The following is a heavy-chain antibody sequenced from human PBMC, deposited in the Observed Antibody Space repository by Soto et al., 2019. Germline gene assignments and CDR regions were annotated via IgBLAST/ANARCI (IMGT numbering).Heavy chain of an antibody. D-gene: IGHD6-13*01. CDR2: TYYRSKWYN. V-gene: IGHV6-1*01. CDR3: ARDRIAGAGIPLDY. Sequence: SPTLSLTCDISGDSVSSNSVAWNWIRQSPSRGLEWLGRTYYRSKWYNDYAVSVKSRITINPDTSKNQFSLQLNSATPEDTAVYYCARDRIAGAGIPLDYWGQGTLVTVSS. J-gene: IGHJ4*02. CDR1: GDSVSSNSVA.